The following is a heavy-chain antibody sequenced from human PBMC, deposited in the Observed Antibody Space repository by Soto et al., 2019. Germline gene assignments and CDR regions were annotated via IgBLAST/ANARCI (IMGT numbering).Heavy chain of an antibody. CDR3: ASDFRTRGWFRQAGNFAMDV. J-gene: IGHJ6*02. V-gene: IGHV1-2*02. CDR1: GYPYTNSY. Sequence: QVQLVQSGAEVRKPGASVKVSCKASGYPYTNSYMHWVRQAPGQGLEWMGWIHPNTGGTNDAQMFQGRVTMTRDTSVSTVYMELNRLTSDDTAIYFCASDFRTRGWFRQAGNFAMDVWGQGTTVTVS. D-gene: IGHD6-19*01. CDR2: IHPNTGGT.